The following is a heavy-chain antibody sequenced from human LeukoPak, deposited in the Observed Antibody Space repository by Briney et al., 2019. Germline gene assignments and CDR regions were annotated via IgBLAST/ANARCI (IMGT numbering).Heavy chain of an antibody. Sequence: PGGSLRLSCAASGFTFSSYSMNWVRQAPGKGLEWVSSISSSSSYIYYADSVKGRFTISRDNAKNSLYLQMNSLRAEDTAVYYCESSSPYYDFWSGYYNREFDPWGQGTMVTVSS. J-gene: IGHJ5*02. D-gene: IGHD3-3*01. CDR2: ISSSSSYI. CDR1: GFTFSSYS. V-gene: IGHV3-21*01. CDR3: ESSSPYYDFWSGYYNREFDP.